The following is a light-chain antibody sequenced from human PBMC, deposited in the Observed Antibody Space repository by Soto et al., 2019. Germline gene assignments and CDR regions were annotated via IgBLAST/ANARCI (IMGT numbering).Light chain of an antibody. V-gene: IGKV1-8*01. Sequence: AVLLTQSPSSFSASTGDRATITCRASQDIHNYLAWYQQVPGKAPKLLLYAAAILQTGVPSRFSGSGSGTDFTLTIDGLQSEAFATYFCHHYSNYPWTFGQGTTVE. J-gene: IGKJ1*01. CDR3: HHYSNYPWT. CDR2: AAA. CDR1: QDIHNY.